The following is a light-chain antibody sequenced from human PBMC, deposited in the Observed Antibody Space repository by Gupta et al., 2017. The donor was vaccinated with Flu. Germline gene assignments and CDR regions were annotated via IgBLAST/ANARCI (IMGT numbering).Light chain of an antibody. J-gene: IGLJ2*01. V-gene: IGLV2-14*04. Sequence: ITISCTGSSSDVGGYNYVSWYQQHPGKAPKLMIYDVSNRPSGVSTRFSGSKSGNTASLTISGLQAEDEADYYCSSYTTISTLVVFGGGTKLTVL. CDR1: SSDVGGYNY. CDR2: DVS. CDR3: SSYTTISTLVV.